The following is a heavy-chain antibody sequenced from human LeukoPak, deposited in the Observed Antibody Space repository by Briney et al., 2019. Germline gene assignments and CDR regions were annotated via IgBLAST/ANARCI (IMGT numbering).Heavy chain of an antibody. CDR2: IGTAGDA. CDR3: ARARRVTVVRGVIVDYFDL. Sequence: GGSLRLSCAASGFTFSSYDMHWVRQATGKGLEWVSTIGTAGDANYPGSFKGGFTISRESAKNSLYLQINSLRAGDTAVYYCARARRVTVVRGVIVDYFDLWGRGTLVTVSS. D-gene: IGHD3-10*01. CDR1: GFTFSSYD. J-gene: IGHJ2*01. V-gene: IGHV3-13*04.